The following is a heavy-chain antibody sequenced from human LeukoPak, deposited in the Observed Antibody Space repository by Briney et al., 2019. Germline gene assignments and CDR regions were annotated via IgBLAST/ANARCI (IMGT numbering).Heavy chain of an antibody. V-gene: IGHV3-74*01. CDR2: IVMDVRST. CDR1: GFTFSSHW. Sequence: GRSLRLSCAASGFTFSSHWTHWVRQAPGKGLVWVSRIVMDVRSTTYADSLKGRSTISRTNAKNTLYLQMNSLRAEDTAVYYCARGYKDFWSEYNWFDPWGQGTLVTVSS. D-gene: IGHD3-3*01. J-gene: IGHJ5*02. CDR3: ARGYKDFWSEYNWFDP.